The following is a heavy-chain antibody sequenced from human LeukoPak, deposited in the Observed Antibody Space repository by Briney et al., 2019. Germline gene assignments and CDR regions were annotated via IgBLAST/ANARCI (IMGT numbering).Heavy chain of an antibody. Sequence: GASVKVSCKASGGTFSSYAISWVRQAPGQGLEWMGGIIPIFGTANYAQKFQGRVTITADESTSTAYMELSSLRSEDTAVYYCAREDYDSSGYYPTYFDYWGQGTLVTVSS. CDR3: AREDYDSSGYYPTYFDY. D-gene: IGHD3-22*01. J-gene: IGHJ4*02. V-gene: IGHV1-69*13. CDR1: GGTFSSYA. CDR2: IIPIFGTA.